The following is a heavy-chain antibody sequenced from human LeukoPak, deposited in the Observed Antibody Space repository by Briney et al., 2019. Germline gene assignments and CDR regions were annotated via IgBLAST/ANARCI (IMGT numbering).Heavy chain of an antibody. J-gene: IGHJ5*02. CDR3: VRGCTYCNWKTWFDP. V-gene: IGHV3-13*01. CDR2: IATLHDT. CDR1: GFTFNVYD. Sequence: GGSLRLSCVTSGFTFNVYDMHWVRQAKGKGLEWVSAIATLHDTYYPASMKGRFTISRENARNSVYLQMNSLTAGDTAVYYGVRGCTYCNWKTWFDPWGQGTLVSVSS. D-gene: IGHD2/OR15-2a*01.